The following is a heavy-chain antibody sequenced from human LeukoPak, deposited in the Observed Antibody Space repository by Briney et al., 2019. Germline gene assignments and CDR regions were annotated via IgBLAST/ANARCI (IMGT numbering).Heavy chain of an antibody. D-gene: IGHD2-2*01. CDR2: ISYDGSNK. J-gene: IGHJ4*02. CDR1: GFTFSSYA. Sequence: GGSLRLSCAASGFTFSSYAMHWVRQAPGKGLEWVAVISYDGSNKYYADSVKGRFTISRDNAKSSLYLQMNSLRAEDTAVYYCARDRGYCSSTTCRLYYFDYWGQGTLVTVSS. CDR3: ARDRGYCSSTTCRLYYFDY. V-gene: IGHV3-30-3*01.